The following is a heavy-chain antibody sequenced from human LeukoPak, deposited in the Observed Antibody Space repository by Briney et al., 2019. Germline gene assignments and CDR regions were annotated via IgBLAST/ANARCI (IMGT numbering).Heavy chain of an antibody. J-gene: IGHJ3*02. CDR1: GFTFSSYD. CDR2: IGTAGDT. Sequence: GGSLRLSCAASGFTFSSYDMHWVRHATGKGLEWVSAIGTAGDTYYPGSVKGRFTISRENAKNSLYLQMNSLRAGDTAVYYCARGPSYYYDSSGYAFDIWGQGTMVTVSS. D-gene: IGHD3-22*01. V-gene: IGHV3-13*01. CDR3: ARGPSYYYDSSGYAFDI.